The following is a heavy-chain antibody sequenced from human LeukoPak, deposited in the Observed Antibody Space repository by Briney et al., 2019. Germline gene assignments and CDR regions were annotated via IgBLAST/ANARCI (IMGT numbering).Heavy chain of an antibody. Sequence: ASVKVSCKSSGYSFTRYDINWVRQATGQGLEWMGWMNPNSGNTGYAQKFQGRVTITRNTSISTAYMELSSLRSEDTAVYYCARVAYYGSGSYYAFHYWGQGTLVTVSS. J-gene: IGHJ4*02. CDR2: MNPNSGNT. CDR1: GYSFTRYD. V-gene: IGHV1-8*03. D-gene: IGHD3-10*01. CDR3: ARVAYYGSGSYYAFHY.